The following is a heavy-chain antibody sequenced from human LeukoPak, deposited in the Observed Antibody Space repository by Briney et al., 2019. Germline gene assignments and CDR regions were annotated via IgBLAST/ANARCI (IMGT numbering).Heavy chain of an antibody. CDR3: ARDVSYHYSFDY. V-gene: IGHV3-30-3*01. CDR1: GFTFSSHA. D-gene: IGHD3-16*02. CDR2: ISYDGVNK. J-gene: IGHJ4*02. Sequence: GGSLRLSCEASGFTFSSHAIHWVRQAPGKGLEWVAFISYDGVNKHYADSVKGRFTLSRDNSKNTLYLQMNSLRAEDTAVYYCARDVSYHYSFDYRGQGTLVTVSS.